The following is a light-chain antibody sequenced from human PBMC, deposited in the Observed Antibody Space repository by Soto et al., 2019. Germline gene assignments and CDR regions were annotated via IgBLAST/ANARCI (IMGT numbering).Light chain of an antibody. Sequence: EIVLTQSPGTLSLSPGERATLSCRASQSVSSRFLAWYQQKPGQAPRVLIYGASSRATGIPDRFSGSGSGTDFTLIISRLEPEDFAMYYCQQYDSSRTFGHGTKVEMK. CDR2: GAS. J-gene: IGKJ1*01. CDR3: QQYDSSRT. V-gene: IGKV3-20*01. CDR1: QSVSSRF.